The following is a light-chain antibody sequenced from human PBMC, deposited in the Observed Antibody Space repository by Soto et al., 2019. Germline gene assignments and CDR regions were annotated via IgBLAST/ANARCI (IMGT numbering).Light chain of an antibody. J-gene: IGKJ1*01. Sequence: DIQLTQSPSFLSASVGDRVTITCRASQGISSYLAWYQQKPGKAPKLLIYAASTLQSGVPSRFSGSGSGTEFTLTISSLKPEDFATYSCQQLTSYPRAFGQGTKVEIK. CDR2: AAS. CDR3: QQLTSYPRA. V-gene: IGKV1-9*01. CDR1: QGISSY.